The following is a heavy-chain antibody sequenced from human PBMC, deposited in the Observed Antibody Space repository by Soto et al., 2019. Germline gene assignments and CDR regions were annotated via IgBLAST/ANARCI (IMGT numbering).Heavy chain of an antibody. D-gene: IGHD2-2*01. Sequence: SETLSLTCTVSGGSISSGGYYWSWIRHHPGKGLEWIGYIYYSGSTYYNPSLKSRVTISVDTSTNQFSLKLSSVTAADTAVYYCARVDRGYCSSSSCYGDFDYWGQGTLVTV. V-gene: IGHV4-31*03. CDR3: ARVDRGYCSSSSCYGDFDY. CDR1: GGSISSGGYY. J-gene: IGHJ4*02. CDR2: IYYSGST.